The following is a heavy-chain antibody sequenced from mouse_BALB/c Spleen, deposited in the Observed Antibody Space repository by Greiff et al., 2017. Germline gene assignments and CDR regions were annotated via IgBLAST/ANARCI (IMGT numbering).Heavy chain of an antibody. CDR2: ISSGGSYT. J-gene: IGHJ4*01. V-gene: IGHV5-6*02. Sequence: DVKLVESGGDLVKPGGSLKLSCAASGFTFSSYGMSWVRQTPDKRLEWVATISSGGSYTYYPDSVKGRFTISRDNAKNTLYLQMSSLKSEDTAMYYCARHGNAMDYWGQGTSVTVSS. D-gene: IGHD2-1*01. CDR1: GFTFSSYG. CDR3: ARHGNAMDY.